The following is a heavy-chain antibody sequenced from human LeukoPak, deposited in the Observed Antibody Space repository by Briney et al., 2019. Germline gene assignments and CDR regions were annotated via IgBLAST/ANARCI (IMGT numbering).Heavy chain of an antibody. V-gene: IGHV4-59*08. J-gene: IGHJ5*02. D-gene: IGHD6-19*01. CDR1: GGSISSYY. CDR3: ARLGQPGSSGPTPLHGNWFDP. CDR2: IYYSGST. Sequence: SETLSLTCTVSGGSISSYYWSWIRQPPGKGLEWIGYIYYSGSTNYNPSLKSRVTISVDTSKNRFSLKLSSVTAADTAVYYCARLGQPGSSGPTPLHGNWFDPWGQGTLVTVSS.